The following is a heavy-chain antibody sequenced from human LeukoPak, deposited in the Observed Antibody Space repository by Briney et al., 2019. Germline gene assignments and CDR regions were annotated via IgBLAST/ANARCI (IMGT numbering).Heavy chain of an antibody. J-gene: IGHJ4*02. CDR3: ARNRLLWFGEKTGPDY. CDR1: GGSFSGYY. CDR2: INHSGST. D-gene: IGHD3-10*01. V-gene: IGHV4-34*01. Sequence: PSETLSLTCAVYGGSFSGYYWSWIRQPPGKGLEWIGEINHSGSTNYNPSLKSRVTISVDTSKNQFSLKLSSVTAADTAVYYCARNRLLWFGEKTGPDYWGQGTLVTVSS.